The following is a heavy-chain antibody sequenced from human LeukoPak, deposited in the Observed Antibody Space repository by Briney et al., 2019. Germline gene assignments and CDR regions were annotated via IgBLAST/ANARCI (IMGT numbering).Heavy chain of an antibody. CDR2: INPSGGST. V-gene: IGHV1-46*01. CDR3: ARDPRSSYESRDYYCPGDY. CDR1: VYTFTSYY. Sequence: GSSLKGSCKASVYTFTSYYMHWVRQAPVQGLEWVAIINPSGGSTHYAHKFQGRVTMTNDTSTSTDYMELGGLRSEDTAVYYGARDPRSSYESRDYYCPGDYWGQGTLVTVPS. J-gene: IGHJ4*02. D-gene: IGHD3-22*01.